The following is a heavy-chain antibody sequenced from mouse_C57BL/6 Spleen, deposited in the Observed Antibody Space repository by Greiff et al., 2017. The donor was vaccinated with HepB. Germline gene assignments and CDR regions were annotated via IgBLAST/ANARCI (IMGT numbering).Heavy chain of an antibody. D-gene: IGHD1-2*01. CDR3: ARRNYYGAWFAY. Sequence: QVQLQQPGAELVKPGASVKLSCKASGYTFTSYWMHWVKQRPGQGLEWIGMIHPNSGSTNYHEKFKSKATLTVDKSSSTAYMQLSSLTSEDYAVYYCARRNYYGAWFAYWGQGTLVTVSA. CDR2: IHPNSGST. V-gene: IGHV1-64*01. CDR1: GYTFTSYW. J-gene: IGHJ3*01.